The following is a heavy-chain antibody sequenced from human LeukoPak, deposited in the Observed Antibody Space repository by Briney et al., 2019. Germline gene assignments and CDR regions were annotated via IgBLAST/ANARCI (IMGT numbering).Heavy chain of an antibody. D-gene: IGHD3-22*01. CDR3: ARIVGGYDSSGYYSPHFDY. CDR2: INPNSGGT. CDR1: GYTFTGYY. V-gene: IGHV1-2*02. Sequence: GASVKVSCKASGYTFTGYYMHWVRQAPGQGLEWMGWINPNSGGTNYAQKFQGRVTMTRDTSIRTAYMELRRLRSDDTAVYYCARIVGGYDSSGYYSPHFDYWGQGTLVTVSS. J-gene: IGHJ4*02.